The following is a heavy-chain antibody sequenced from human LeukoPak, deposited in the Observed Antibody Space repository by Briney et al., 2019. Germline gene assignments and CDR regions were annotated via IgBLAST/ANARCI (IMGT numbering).Heavy chain of an antibody. D-gene: IGHD1-14*01. J-gene: IGHJ2*01. CDR1: GYSINSGFY. CDR2: INHSGST. Sequence: PSETLSLTCTVSGYSINSGFYWGWIRQPPGKGLEWIGEINHSGSTNYNPSLKSRVTISVDTSKNQFSLKLSSVTAADTAVYYCARLRTRSRYFDLWGRGTLVTVSS. CDR3: ARLRTRSRYFDL. V-gene: IGHV4-38-2*02.